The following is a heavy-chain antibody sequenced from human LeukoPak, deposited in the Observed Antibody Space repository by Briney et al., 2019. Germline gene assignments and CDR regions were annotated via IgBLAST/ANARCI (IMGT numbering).Heavy chain of an antibody. Sequence: SGGSLRLSCAASGFTFSSYAMHWVRQAPGKGLEWVAVISYDGSNKYYADSVKGRFTISRDNSKSTLYLQMNSLRAEDTAVYYCAREKIVVVVAYLFDPWGQGTLVTVSS. J-gene: IGHJ5*02. CDR1: GFTFSSYA. V-gene: IGHV3-30*04. CDR2: ISYDGSNK. CDR3: AREKIVVVVAYLFDP. D-gene: IGHD2-15*01.